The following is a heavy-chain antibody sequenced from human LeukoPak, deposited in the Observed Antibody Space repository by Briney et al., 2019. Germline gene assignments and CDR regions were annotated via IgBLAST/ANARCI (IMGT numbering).Heavy chain of an antibody. CDR1: GYSFTSYW. D-gene: IGHD6-13*01. J-gene: IGHJ4*02. CDR3: ARKPYSSSFDY. Sequence: GESLQISCKGSGYSFTSYWIGWVRQVPGKGLEWMGSIYPGDSDTRYSPSFQGQVTISADKSISTAYLQWSSLKASDTAMYYCARKPYSSSFDYWGQGTLVTVSS. CDR2: IYPGDSDT. V-gene: IGHV5-51*01.